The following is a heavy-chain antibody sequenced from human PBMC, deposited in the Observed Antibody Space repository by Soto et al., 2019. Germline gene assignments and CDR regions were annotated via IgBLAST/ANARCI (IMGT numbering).Heavy chain of an antibody. CDR2: ISGSGGST. J-gene: IGHJ6*03. V-gene: IGHV3-23*01. CDR1: GFTFTSIA. D-gene: IGHD3-10*01. Sequence: GGSLKPSCAPLGFTFTSIAMTWVRQAQGKGLKWASAISGSGGSTYYADSVVGRFTISRDNSKNTLYLQMNSLRAEDTAVYYCAKPERGFKGSMVRGVIDYYYYMDVWGKGTTVTVSS. CDR3: AKPERGFKGSMVRGVIDYYYYMDV.